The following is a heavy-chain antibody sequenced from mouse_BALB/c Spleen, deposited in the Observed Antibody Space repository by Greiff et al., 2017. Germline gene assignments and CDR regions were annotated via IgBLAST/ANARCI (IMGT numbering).Heavy chain of an antibody. Sequence: EVKLMESGGGLVKPGGSLKLSCAASGFTFSSYAMSWVRQTPEKRLEWVASISSGGSTYYPDSVKGRFTISRDNARNILYLQMSSLRSEDTAMYYCAREGGWLLRDAMDYWGQGTSVTVSS. CDR2: ISSGGST. D-gene: IGHD2-3*01. CDR3: AREGGWLLRDAMDY. V-gene: IGHV5-6-5*01. CDR1: GFTFSSYA. J-gene: IGHJ4*01.